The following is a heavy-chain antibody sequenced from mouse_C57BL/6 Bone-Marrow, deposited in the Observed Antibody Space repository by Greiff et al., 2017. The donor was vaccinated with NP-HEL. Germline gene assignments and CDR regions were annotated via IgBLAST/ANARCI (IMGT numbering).Heavy chain of an antibody. V-gene: IGHV1-66*01. CDR2: IYPGSGNT. J-gene: IGHJ4*01. Sequence: QVQLQQSGPELVKPGASVKISCKASGYSFTSYYIHWVKQRPGQGLEWIGWIYPGSGNTKYNEKFKGKATLTADTSSSTAYMQLSSLTSEDSAVYYCARDYYGPYAMDYWGQGTSVTVSS. CDR3: ARDYYGPYAMDY. CDR1: GYSFTSYY. D-gene: IGHD2-1*01.